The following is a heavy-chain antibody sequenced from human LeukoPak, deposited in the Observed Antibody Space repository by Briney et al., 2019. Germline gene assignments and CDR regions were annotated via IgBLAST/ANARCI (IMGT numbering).Heavy chain of an antibody. CDR3: ARDQGYCSSTSCSRFDP. J-gene: IGHJ5*02. D-gene: IGHD2-2*01. CDR1: GGSISSGSYY. Sequence: SETLSLTCTVSGGSISSGSYYWSWIRQPAGKGLVWIGRIYTSGSTNYNPSLKSRVTISVDTSKNQFSLKLSSVTAADTAVYYCARDQGYCSSTSCSRFDPWGQGTLVTVSS. CDR2: IYTSGST. V-gene: IGHV4-61*02.